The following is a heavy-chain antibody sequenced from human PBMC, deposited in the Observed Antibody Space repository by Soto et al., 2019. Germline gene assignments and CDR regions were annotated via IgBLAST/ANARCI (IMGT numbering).Heavy chain of an antibody. V-gene: IGHV3-23*01. CDR3: AKCMQAYWNYDAHHV. CDR1: GFTFSTYS. CDR2: ITASGGTT. Sequence: EVKLLESGGGLVQSGGSLRLSCAASGFTFSTYSMTWVRQAPGKGLEWVAHITASGGTTYYADSVKGRFTISIDTSRNTLYLQMNSLRAEDTALYYCAKCMQAYWNYDAHHVWGQGTMVTVSS. J-gene: IGHJ3*01. D-gene: IGHD1-7*01.